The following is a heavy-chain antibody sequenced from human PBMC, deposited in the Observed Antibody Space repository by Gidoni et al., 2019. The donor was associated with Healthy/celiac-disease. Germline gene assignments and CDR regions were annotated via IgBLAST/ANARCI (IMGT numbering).Heavy chain of an antibody. V-gene: IGHV4-39*01. CDR3: ARQASIVATIGWFDP. J-gene: IGHJ5*02. CDR2: IYYSGST. D-gene: IGHD5-12*01. CDR1: GGSISSSSYY. Sequence: QLQLQESGPGLVKPSETLSLTCTVSGGSISSSSYYWGWIRQPPGQGLEWIGSIYYSGSTYYNPSLKSRVTISVDTSKNQFSLKLSSVTAADTAVYYCARQASIVATIGWFDPWGQGTLVTVSS.